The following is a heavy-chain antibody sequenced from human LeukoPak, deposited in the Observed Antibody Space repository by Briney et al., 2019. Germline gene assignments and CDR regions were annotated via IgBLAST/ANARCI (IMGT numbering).Heavy chain of an antibody. CDR2: INPNSGGT. CDR3: ARAGISREIVLMVN. D-gene: IGHD2-8*01. CDR1: GYTFTGYY. V-gene: IGHV1-2*02. Sequence: GASVKVSCKASGYTFTGYYMHWVRQAPGQGLEWMGWINPNSGGTNYAQKFQGRVTMTRDTSISTAYMELSRLRSDDTAVYYCARAGISREIVLMVNWGQGTLVTVSS. J-gene: IGHJ4*02.